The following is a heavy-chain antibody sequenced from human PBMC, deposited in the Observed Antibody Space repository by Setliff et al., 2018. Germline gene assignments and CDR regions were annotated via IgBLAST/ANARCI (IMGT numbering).Heavy chain of an antibody. V-gene: IGHV3-23*01. CDR1: GFTFRTYA. CDR2: TTGSGGDR. D-gene: IGHD1-26*01. Sequence: PGGSLRLSCAGSGFTFRTYAMSWVRQAPGKGLEWVSSTTGSGGDRDYADSVKGRFTISRDNSKSTLYLQMNSLRAEDTAVYYCAKALEWMWEAFDFWGQGIPVTVSS. J-gene: IGHJ5*01. CDR3: AKALEWMWEAFDF.